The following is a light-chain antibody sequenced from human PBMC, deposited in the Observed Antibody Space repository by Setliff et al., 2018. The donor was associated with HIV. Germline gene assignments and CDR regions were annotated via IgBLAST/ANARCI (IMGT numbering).Light chain of an antibody. J-gene: IGLJ1*01. Sequence: QSALTQPASVSGSPGQSITISCTGTSSDIGGYNYVSWYQQHPGKAPKLVISEVSNRPSGVSNRFSGSKSGNTASLTISGLQAEDEADYYCSSYISSSTLFGTGTKV. CDR3: SSYISSSTL. CDR2: EVS. CDR1: SSDIGGYNY. V-gene: IGLV2-14*01.